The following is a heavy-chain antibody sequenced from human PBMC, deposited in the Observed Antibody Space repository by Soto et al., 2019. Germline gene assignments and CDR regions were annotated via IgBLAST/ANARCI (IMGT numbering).Heavy chain of an antibody. CDR2: INPGDGST. CDR1: GYVFTSYF. V-gene: IGHV1-46*01. CDR3: ARSTAVVGRVAFDY. J-gene: IGHJ4*02. D-gene: IGHD6-19*01. Sequence: QVQLVQSGAEVKKPGASVKVPCEASGYVFTSYFIHWVRQAPGQGLEWMGMINPGDGSTRYEQKFQGRVTVTRDTSTGSVYMELSSLRSEDTAVYYCARSTAVVGRVAFDYWGQGTLVTVSS.